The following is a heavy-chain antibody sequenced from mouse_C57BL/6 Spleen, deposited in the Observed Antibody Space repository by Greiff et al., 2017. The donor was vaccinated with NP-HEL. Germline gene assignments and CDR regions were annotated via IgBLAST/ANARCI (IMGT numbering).Heavy chain of an antibody. CDR2: INPSNGGT. D-gene: IGHD1-1*01. Sequence: VQLQQPGTELVKNGEEGKRGGKEGGGRCTRDGVGGGGERAGQGLEWIGNINPSNGGTNYNEKFKSKATLTVDKSSSTAYMQLSSLTSEDSAVYYCARFSLITTVVATGYFDYWGQGTTLTVSS. V-gene: IGHV1-53*01. CDR3: ARFSLITTVVATGYFDY. J-gene: IGHJ2*01. CDR1: GGRCTRDG.